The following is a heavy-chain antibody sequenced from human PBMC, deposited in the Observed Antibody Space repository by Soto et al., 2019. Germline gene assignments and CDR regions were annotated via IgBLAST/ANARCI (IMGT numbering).Heavy chain of an antibody. CDR1: GGSFSGYY. CDR2: INHSGST. J-gene: IGHJ4*02. CDR3: ARVYGDYRHLDY. Sequence: SETLSLSCAVEGGSFSGYYWSWIRQPPGKGLEWIGEINHSGSTNYNPSLKSRVTISVDTSKNQFSLKLSSVTAADTAVYYCARVYGDYRHLDYWGQGTLVTVSS. D-gene: IGHD4-17*01. V-gene: IGHV4-34*01.